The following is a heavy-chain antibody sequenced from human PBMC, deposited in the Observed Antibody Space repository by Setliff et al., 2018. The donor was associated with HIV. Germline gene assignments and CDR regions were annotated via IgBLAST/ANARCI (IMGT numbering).Heavy chain of an antibody. Sequence: SETLSLTCTVSGGSISTYYWSWIRQPPGKGLEWIGYIFYSGSTNYNPSLKSRVTISVDTPKGQFSLRLTSVTAADTAIYYCARQVSIPGVAITPVDYWGQGALVTVSS. CDR3: ARQVSIPGVAITPVDY. CDR1: GGSISTYY. V-gene: IGHV4-59*08. J-gene: IGHJ4*02. D-gene: IGHD5-12*01. CDR2: IFYSGST.